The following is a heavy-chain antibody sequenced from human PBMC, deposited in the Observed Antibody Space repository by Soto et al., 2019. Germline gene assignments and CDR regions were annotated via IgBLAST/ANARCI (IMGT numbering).Heavy chain of an antibody. CDR1: GFTFRNYA. CDR2: ISESGSGT. CDR3: VKDWAMGGPQHL. D-gene: IGHD2-8*01. Sequence: EVQLLESGGGLVQPGGSLRLSCAASGFTFRNYAMSWVRQTPGKGLEWVSGISESGSGTYYSNSARGRFAVSRDNSKGTLYLQMNGLEVVDTAIYYCVKDWAMGGPQHLWGQGTLVTVSS. J-gene: IGHJ5*02. V-gene: IGHV3-23*01.